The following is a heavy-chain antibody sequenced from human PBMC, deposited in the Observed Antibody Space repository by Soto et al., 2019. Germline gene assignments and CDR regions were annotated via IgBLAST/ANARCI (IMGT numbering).Heavy chain of an antibody. CDR2: IKQDGSEK. V-gene: IGHV3-7*04. CDR1: GFAFSNYW. Sequence: EVQLVESGGGLVQPGGSLRLSCAASGFAFSNYWMSWVRQAPGKGLEWVATIKQDGSEKYYVDSVKGRFTISRDKAKNSLYRQRNGRRAEDTAGYHWGRGGTSRIVGGAFDDWGQGALVPVSS. J-gene: IGHJ4*02. D-gene: IGHD3-22*01. CDR3: GRGGTSRIVGGAFDD.